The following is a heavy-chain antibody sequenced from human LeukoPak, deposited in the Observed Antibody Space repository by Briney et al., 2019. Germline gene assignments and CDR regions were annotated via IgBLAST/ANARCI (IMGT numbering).Heavy chain of an antibody. CDR1: GFTFSSYS. J-gene: IGHJ4*02. CDR2: ISGSSSYI. Sequence: PGGSLRLSCAASGFTFSSYSMSWVRQAPGKGLEWVSSISGSSSYIYYAEAVKVRFTIARSKAKHSLHLQSNSLRAAEPAAYYCARNRAYSYGPPDLGYWGQGTLVTVSS. D-gene: IGHD5-18*01. CDR3: ARNRAYSYGPPDLGY. V-gene: IGHV3-21*01.